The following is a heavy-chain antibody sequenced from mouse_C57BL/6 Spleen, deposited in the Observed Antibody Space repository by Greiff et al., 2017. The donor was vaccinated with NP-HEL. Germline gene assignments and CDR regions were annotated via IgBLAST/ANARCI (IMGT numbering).Heavy chain of an antibody. CDR1: GYAFTNYL. Sequence: VQLQQSGAELVRPGTSVKVSCKASGYAFTNYLIEWVKQRPGQGLEWIGVINPGSGGTNSNEKFKGKATLTADKSSSTAYMQLSSLTSEDSAVYFCAREEYDYDELYYAMDYWGQGTSVTVSS. V-gene: IGHV1-54*01. D-gene: IGHD2-4*01. J-gene: IGHJ4*01. CDR2: INPGSGGT. CDR3: AREEYDYDELYYAMDY.